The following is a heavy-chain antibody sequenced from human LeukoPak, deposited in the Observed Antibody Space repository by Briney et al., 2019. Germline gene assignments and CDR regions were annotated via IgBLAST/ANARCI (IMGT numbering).Heavy chain of an antibody. CDR2: IIPIFGTA. V-gene: IGHV1-69*01. D-gene: IGHD3-3*01. Sequence: SVKVSCKASGGTFSSYAISWVRQAPGQGLEWIGGIIPIFGTANYAQKFQGRVTITADESTSTAYMELSSLRSEDTAVYYCARYTQYYDFWSGYHDYWGQGTLVTVSS. CDR3: ARYTQYYDFWSGYHDY. CDR1: GGTFSSYA. J-gene: IGHJ4*02.